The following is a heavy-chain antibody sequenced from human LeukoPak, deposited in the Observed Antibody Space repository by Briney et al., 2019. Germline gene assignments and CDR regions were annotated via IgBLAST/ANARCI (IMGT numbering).Heavy chain of an antibody. V-gene: IGHV3-7*01. D-gene: IGHD4-17*01. CDR3: ARAAGERYYYYYYMDV. CDR2: IKQDGSEK. CDR1: GFTFSSYW. Sequence: GGSLRLSCAASGFTFSSYWMSWVRQAPGKGLEWVANIKQDGSEKYYVDSVKGRFTISRDNAKNSLYLQMNSLRAEDTAVYYCARAAGERYYYYYYMDVWGKGTTVTVSS. J-gene: IGHJ6*03.